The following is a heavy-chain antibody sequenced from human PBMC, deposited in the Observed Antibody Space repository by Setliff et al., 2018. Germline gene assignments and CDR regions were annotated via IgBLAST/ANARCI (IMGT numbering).Heavy chain of an antibody. Sequence: PSETLSLTCSVSDGSMTSGSYYWGWIRQPPGKGLEWSGSVYYSGTAYYNPSLKSRLYMSVDTSKNQFSLRLNSVTASDTAVYYCATTGTYRYFDYWGQGTLVTVSS. V-gene: IGHV4-39*01. CDR3: ATTGTYRYFDY. D-gene: IGHD1-1*01. CDR2: VYYSGTA. CDR1: DGSMTSGSYY. J-gene: IGHJ4*02.